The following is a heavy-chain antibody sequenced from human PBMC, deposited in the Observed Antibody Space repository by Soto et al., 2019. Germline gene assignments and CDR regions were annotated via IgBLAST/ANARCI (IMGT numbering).Heavy chain of an antibody. J-gene: IGHJ1*01. CDR1: GFTFSRYS. CDR2: ISSSSSTI. CDR3: ARDLGSSWYPEYFQH. D-gene: IGHD6-13*01. V-gene: IGHV3-48*01. Sequence: EVQLLESGGGLVQPGGSLRLSCAASGFTFSRYSMNWFRQAPGKGLEWVSYISSSSSTIYYADSVKGRFTISRDNAKNSLYLQMNSLRAEETAVYYCARDLGSSWYPEYFQHWGQGTLVTVSS.